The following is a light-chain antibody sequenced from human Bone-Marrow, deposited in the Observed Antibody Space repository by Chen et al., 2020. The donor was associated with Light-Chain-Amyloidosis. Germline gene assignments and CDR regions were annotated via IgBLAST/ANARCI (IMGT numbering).Light chain of an antibody. V-gene: IGLV3-21*02. CDR2: DDS. Sequence: SYVLAQPSSVSVALGQTAPMARGGNNIGATSVHWYQQRPGQAPPLVVYDDSARPSGIPERLSGSNSGNTATLTISRVEAGGEADYYCQVWDRSSDRPVFGGGTKLTVL. CDR1: NIGATS. J-gene: IGLJ3*02. CDR3: QVWDRSSDRPV.